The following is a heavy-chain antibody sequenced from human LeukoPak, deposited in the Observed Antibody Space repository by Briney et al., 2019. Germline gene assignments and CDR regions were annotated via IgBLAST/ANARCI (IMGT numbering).Heavy chain of an antibody. J-gene: IGHJ4*02. D-gene: IGHD5-24*01. CDR3: ARDSHRWLQFKNPFDY. CDR1: GYTFTGYY. V-gene: IGHV1-18*04. CDR2: ISAYNGNT. Sequence: ASVKVSCKACGYTFTGYYMHWVRQAPGQGLEWMGWISAYNGNTNYAQKLQGRVTMTTDTSTSTAYMELRSLRSDDTAVYYCARDSHRWLQFKNPFDYWGQGTLVTVSS.